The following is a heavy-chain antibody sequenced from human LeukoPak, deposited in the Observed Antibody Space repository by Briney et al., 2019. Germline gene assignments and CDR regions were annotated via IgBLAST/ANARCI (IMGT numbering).Heavy chain of an antibody. Sequence: TGGSLRLSCAASGFTFNNYAMTWVRQAPGKGLEWVSAISGSGGTTLYADSVKGRFTISRDNSKSTLYLQMNSLRAEDTAVYYCARGGSGYVYWGQGTLVTVSS. J-gene: IGHJ4*02. V-gene: IGHV3-23*01. CDR1: GFTFNNYA. D-gene: IGHD3-22*01. CDR2: ISGSGGTT. CDR3: ARGGSGYVY.